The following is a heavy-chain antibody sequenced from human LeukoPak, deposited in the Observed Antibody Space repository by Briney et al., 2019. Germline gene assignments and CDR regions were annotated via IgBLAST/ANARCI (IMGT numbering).Heavy chain of an antibody. Sequence: SQTLSLTCAVSGGSISSGGYSWSWIRQPPGKGLEWIGYIYHSGSTYYNPSLKSRVTISVDRSKNQFSLKLSSVTAADTAAYYCARTSIAARRANAFDIWGQGTMVTVSS. V-gene: IGHV4-30-2*01. CDR3: ARTSIAARRANAFDI. CDR1: GGSISSGGYS. J-gene: IGHJ3*02. D-gene: IGHD6-6*01. CDR2: IYHSGST.